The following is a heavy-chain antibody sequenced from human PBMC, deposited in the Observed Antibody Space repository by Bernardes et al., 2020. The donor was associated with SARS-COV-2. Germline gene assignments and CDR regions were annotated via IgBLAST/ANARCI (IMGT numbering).Heavy chain of an antibody. CDR3: ASEYAPVY. V-gene: IGHV3-7*01. Sequence: GGSLRLSCVASGFPFRNYWMSWVRQAPGKELEWVANIKQDGTEKNYVESVKGRFTISRDNAKNSVFLQMNSLRDDDSAVYYCASEYAPVYWGQGTLVTVSS. CDR1: GFPFRNYW. CDR2: IKQDGTEK. D-gene: IGHD2-8*01. J-gene: IGHJ4*02.